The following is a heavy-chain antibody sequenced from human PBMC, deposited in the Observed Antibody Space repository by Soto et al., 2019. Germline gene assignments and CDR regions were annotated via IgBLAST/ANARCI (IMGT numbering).Heavy chain of an antibody. Sequence: EESLKISCKGSGYSFTSYWLGWVRQIPGKGLEWMRIIYPGDSDTRYSPSFQGQVTISADKSISTAYLQWSSLKASDTPMYYCAMGLRTRGERPAYFDYWSEGTLVTVSS. J-gene: IGHJ4*02. CDR3: AMGLRTRGERPAYFDY. D-gene: IGHD3-16*01. V-gene: IGHV5-51*01. CDR1: GYSFTSYW. CDR2: IYPGDSDT.